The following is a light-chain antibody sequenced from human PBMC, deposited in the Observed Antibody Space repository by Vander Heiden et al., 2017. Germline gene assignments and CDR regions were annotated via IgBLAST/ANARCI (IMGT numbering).Light chain of an antibody. V-gene: IGLV3-10*01. Sequence: SYELTQPPSVSVSPGQTARITCPGDSFPKKYAYWYQQKAGQAPVLVIYEDSKRPSGIPERFCGSSSGTIATLTISVAQVEDEADYYCYSTDSSGLQGVFGGGTELTVL. CDR2: EDS. CDR1: SFPKKY. CDR3: YSTDSSGLQGV. J-gene: IGLJ3*02.